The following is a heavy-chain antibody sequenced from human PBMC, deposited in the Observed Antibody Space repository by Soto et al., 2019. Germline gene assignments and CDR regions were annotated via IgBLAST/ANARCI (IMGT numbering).Heavy chain of an antibody. D-gene: IGHD3-9*01. CDR1: GFSLSTSGVG. V-gene: IGHV2-5*02. Sequence: QITLKESGPTLVRPTQTLTLTCAFSGFSLSTSGVGVGWIRQPPGKALEWLAVIYWDDSKHYSPSLRSRLTITKGTSKNQVVLTMTNMDPMDTGTYCCAHKGPEDWPLDYWGQGTLVTVSS. CDR3: AHKGPEDWPLDY. J-gene: IGHJ4*02. CDR2: IYWDDSK.